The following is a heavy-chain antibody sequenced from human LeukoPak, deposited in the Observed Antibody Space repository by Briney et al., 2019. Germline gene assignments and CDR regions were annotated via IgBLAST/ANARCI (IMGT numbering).Heavy chain of an antibody. CDR1: GFTVSTNS. D-gene: IGHD3-10*01. CDR3: ARVLGNYYESWFDP. Sequence: PGGSLRLSCVVSGFTVSTNSMTWVRQAPGKGLEWVSVIYSGDTTFYADSVKGRFIISRDSSKNTLYLQMNTLRAEDTAVYYCARVLGNYYESWFDPWGQGALVIVSS. J-gene: IGHJ5*02. CDR2: IYSGDTT. V-gene: IGHV3-53*01.